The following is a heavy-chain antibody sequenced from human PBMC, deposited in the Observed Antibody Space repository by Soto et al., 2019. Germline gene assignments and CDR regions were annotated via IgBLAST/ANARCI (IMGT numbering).Heavy chain of an antibody. Sequence: EVQLLGSGGGLVQPGGSLRLSCAASGFTFSSYAMSWVRQAPGKGLVWVSAISGSGGSTYYADSVQGRFTISRDNSKNPLSQQMNSLRAEDTAVYYCANTWKNGYCRGGSCSDYLGQGTLVTVSS. CDR2: ISGSGGST. CDR3: ANTWKNGYCRGGSCSDY. CDR1: GFTFSSYA. V-gene: IGHV3-23*01. J-gene: IGHJ4*02. D-gene: IGHD2-15*01.